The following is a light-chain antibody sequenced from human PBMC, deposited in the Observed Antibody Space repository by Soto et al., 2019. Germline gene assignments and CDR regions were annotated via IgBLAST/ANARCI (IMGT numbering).Light chain of an antibody. V-gene: IGLV2-14*03. J-gene: IGLJ1*01. CDR2: DVS. CDR1: SSDVGGYNF. CDR3: SSYTSSSTYV. Sequence: QSALTQPASVSGSPGQSITISCTGTSSDVGGYNFVSWYQQHPGKAPKLIIFDVSSRPSGVSDRFSGSKSGNTASLTISGLQAEDEGDYYCSSYTSSSTYVFGSGTKVTVL.